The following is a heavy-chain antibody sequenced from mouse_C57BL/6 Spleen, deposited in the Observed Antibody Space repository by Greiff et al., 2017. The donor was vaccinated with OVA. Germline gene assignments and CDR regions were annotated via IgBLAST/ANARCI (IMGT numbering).Heavy chain of an antibody. CDR1: EYEFPSHD. Sequence: EVMLVESGGGLVQPGESLKLSCESNEYEFPSHDMSWVRKTPEKRLELVAAINSDGGSTYYPDTMERRFIISRDNTKKTLYLQMSSLRSEDTALYYGARFYDGYYGAMDYWGQGTSVTVSS. V-gene: IGHV5-2*03. D-gene: IGHD2-3*01. CDR3: ARFYDGYYGAMDY. CDR2: INSDGGST. J-gene: IGHJ4*01.